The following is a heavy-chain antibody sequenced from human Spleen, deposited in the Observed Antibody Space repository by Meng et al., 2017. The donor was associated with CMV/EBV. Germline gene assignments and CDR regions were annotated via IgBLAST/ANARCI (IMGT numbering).Heavy chain of an antibody. CDR1: GFTVSSNY. CDR3: ARAPKSTGTSLQDYYGMDV. CDR2: IYSGGST. J-gene: IGHJ6*02. V-gene: IGHV3-66*01. D-gene: IGHD1-1*01. Sequence: GESLKISCAASGFTVSSNYMSWVRQAPGKGLEWVSVIYSGGSTYYADSVKGRFTISRDNSKNTLYLQMNSLTAGDTAVYYCARAPKSTGTSLQDYYGMDVWGQGTTVTVSS.